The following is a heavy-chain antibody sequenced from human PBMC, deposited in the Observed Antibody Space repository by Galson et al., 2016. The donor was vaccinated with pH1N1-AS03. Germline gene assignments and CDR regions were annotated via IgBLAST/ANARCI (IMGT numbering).Heavy chain of an antibody. CDR1: GGSVSSGSYY. D-gene: IGHD6-25*01. CDR3: AKEQRYNWFDP. CDR2: IYYRGST. V-gene: IGHV4-61*01. Sequence: SETLSPTCTIYGGSVSSGSYYWSWIRQPPGKGLEWIGYIYYRGSTNNNPSLKSRVTKSEHTSKNQFTLKLSSVPAADTAVYDCAKEQRYNWFDPWGQGTLVTVSS. J-gene: IGHJ5*02.